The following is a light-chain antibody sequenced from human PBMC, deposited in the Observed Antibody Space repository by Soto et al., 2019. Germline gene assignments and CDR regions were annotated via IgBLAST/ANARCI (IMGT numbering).Light chain of an antibody. CDR1: RSVNNF. Sequence: EIVMTQSPVTLSLSPGERATLSCRATRSVNNFVAWYQQKPGQAPSLLISDASNRATGIPARFSGSGSGTDFTLTISSLEPEDFAVYYCQQRSNWPQTWTFGQGTKVDIK. CDR3: QQRSNWPQTWT. J-gene: IGKJ1*01. V-gene: IGKV3-11*01. CDR2: DAS.